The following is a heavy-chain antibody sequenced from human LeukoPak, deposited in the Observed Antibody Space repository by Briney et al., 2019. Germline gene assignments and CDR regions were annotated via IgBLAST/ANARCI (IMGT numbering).Heavy chain of an antibody. J-gene: IGHJ4*02. D-gene: IGHD1-26*01. V-gene: IGHV3-30-3*01. CDR1: GFTFSSYA. CDR3: ARSQGGIDY. CDR2: ISYDGSNK. Sequence: GRSLRLSCAASGFTFSSYAMHWVRQAPGKGLEWVAVISYDGSNKYYADSVKGRFTISRDNSKNTLYLQMNSLRAEDTAVYYCARSQGGIDYWGQGTLVTVS.